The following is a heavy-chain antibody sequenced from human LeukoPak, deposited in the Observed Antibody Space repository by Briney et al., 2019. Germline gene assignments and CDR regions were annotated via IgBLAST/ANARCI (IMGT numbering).Heavy chain of an antibody. CDR2: IIPIFGTA. D-gene: IGHD3-22*01. Sequence: SVKVSCKASGGTFSIYAISWVRQAPGQGLEWMGGIIPIFGTANYAQKFQGRVTITADDSTSTAYMELSSLRSEDTAVYYCAREVYDSSGYYDYWGQGTLVTVSS. CDR1: GGTFSIYA. J-gene: IGHJ4*02. V-gene: IGHV1-69*13. CDR3: AREVYDSSGYYDY.